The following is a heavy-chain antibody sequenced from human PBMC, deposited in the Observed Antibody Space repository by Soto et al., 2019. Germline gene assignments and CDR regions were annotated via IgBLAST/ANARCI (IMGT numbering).Heavy chain of an antibody. D-gene: IGHD3-3*02. V-gene: IGHV1-18*01. CDR2: ISPYKGTR. Sequence: QIQLVQSGSEVKTPGASVKVSCKVSGYTFTSYGISWVRQAPGQGLEWVGWISPYKGTRHYTESRQGTLTLTTDTSTSSAYMELKSLTSDDTAVYFCARIRRRTDTPEARLDFWGQGSLVTVSS. CDR1: GYTFTSYG. J-gene: IGHJ4*02. CDR3: ARIRRRTDTPEARLDF.